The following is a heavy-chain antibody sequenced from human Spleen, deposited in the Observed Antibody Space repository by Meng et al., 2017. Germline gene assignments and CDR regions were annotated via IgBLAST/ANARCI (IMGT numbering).Heavy chain of an antibody. J-gene: IGHJ4*02. D-gene: IGHD4-17*01. V-gene: IGHV4-4*02. CDR1: GGSINNDQW. Sequence: QVQLQESGPGLVKPSGTLSLPCDVSGGSINNDQWWSWVRQPPGMGLEWIGEIYHSGRTNYNPSVTSRVTMSVDMSQNQFSLKLTSVTAADTAVYYCTTLYGDSISWGQGTLVTVSS. CDR3: TTLYGDSIS. CDR2: IYHSGRT.